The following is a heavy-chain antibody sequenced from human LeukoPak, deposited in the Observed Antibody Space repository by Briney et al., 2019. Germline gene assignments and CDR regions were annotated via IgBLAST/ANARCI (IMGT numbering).Heavy chain of an antibody. CDR3: ARHREDTAMVTDYYYMDV. D-gene: IGHD5-18*01. CDR2: IYPGDSDT. CDR1: GYSFTSYW. J-gene: IGHJ6*03. V-gene: IGHV5-51*01. Sequence: GESLKISCKGSGYSFTSYWIGWVRQMPGKGLEWMGIIYPGDSDTRYSPSFQGQVTISVDKSISTAYLQWSSLKASDTAIYYCARHREDTAMVTDYYYMDVWGKGTTVTVSS.